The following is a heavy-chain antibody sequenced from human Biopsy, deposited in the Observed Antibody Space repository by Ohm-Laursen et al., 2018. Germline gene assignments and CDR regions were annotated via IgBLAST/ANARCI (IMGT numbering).Heavy chain of an antibody. J-gene: IGHJ4*02. V-gene: IGHV3-11*01. Sequence: SLRLSCAASEFSFSDYHMTWIRQTPGKGLEWVSYISPSGTNVNSADFVRGRFSISRDNSKNTLYLQMNSLRADDTAVYYCARAPAPTFPVNFFDYWGQGTLVTVSS. CDR2: ISPSGTNV. CDR3: ARAPAPTFPVNFFDY. D-gene: IGHD2-2*01. CDR1: EFSFSDYH.